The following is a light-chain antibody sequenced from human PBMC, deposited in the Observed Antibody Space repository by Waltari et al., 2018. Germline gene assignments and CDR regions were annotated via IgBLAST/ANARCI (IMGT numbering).Light chain of an antibody. J-gene: IGLJ3*02. CDR1: SNDVGGYNY. V-gene: IGLV2-14*03. Sequence: QSALTQPASVSGSPGQSITISCTGTSNDVGGYNYVSWYQQHPGKAPKLMIYDVSKRPSGVSNRFSGSKSCNTASLTISGHQAEDEADYYCSSYTSISTWVFGGGTKLTVL. CDR2: DVS. CDR3: SSYTSISTWV.